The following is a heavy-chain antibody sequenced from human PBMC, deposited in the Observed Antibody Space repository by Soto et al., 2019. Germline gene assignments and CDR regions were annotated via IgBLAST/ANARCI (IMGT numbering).Heavy chain of an antibody. CDR1: GGTFSSYA. V-gene: IGHV1-69*13. CDR3: ARDQYYYGSGSYFPSADYYGMDV. D-gene: IGHD3-10*01. CDR2: IIPIFGTA. J-gene: IGHJ6*02. Sequence: SVKVSCKASGGTFSSYAISWVRQAPGQGLEWMGGIIPIFGTANYAQKFQGRVTITADESTSTAYMELSSLRSEDTAVYYCARDQYYYGSGSYFPSADYYGMDVWGQGTTVTVSS.